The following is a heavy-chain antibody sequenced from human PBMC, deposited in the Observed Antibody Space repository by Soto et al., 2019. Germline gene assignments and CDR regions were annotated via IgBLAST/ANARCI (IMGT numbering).Heavy chain of an antibody. D-gene: IGHD4-4*01. Sequence: QITLKESGPTLVKPTQTLTLTCTFSGFSLSTNGVGVGWIRQPPGKALEWLALIYWDDDKRYSPSLKSRLTVTKDTSKNQVVLTITNMDPVDTATYYCARLHPFYYFDYWGQGTLVTVSS. CDR3: ARLHPFYYFDY. CDR2: IYWDDDK. CDR1: GFSLSTNGVG. J-gene: IGHJ4*02. V-gene: IGHV2-5*02.